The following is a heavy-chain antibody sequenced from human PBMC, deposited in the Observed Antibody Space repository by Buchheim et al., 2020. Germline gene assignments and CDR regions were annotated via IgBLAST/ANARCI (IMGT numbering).Heavy chain of an antibody. V-gene: IGHV3-23*01. Sequence: EVQLLESGGGLVQPGGSLRLSCAASGFSFIDYGMTWVRQAPGKGLEWVSSVSGSGRPGGVSTFYADSVKGRFTISQDYSKNTLYLQMNSLRVEDTAIDYCAKVFYSDTWYGEDSWGQGTL. J-gene: IGHJ4*02. D-gene: IGHD3-10*01. CDR2: VSGSGRPGGVST. CDR1: GFSFIDYG. CDR3: AKVFYSDTWYGEDS.